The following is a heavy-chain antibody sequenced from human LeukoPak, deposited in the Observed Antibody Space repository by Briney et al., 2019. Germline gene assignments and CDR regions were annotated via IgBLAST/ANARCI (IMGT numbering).Heavy chain of an antibody. Sequence: GGSLRLSCAASGFTFISYAMSWVRQAPGKGQEWVSYISYGGGTKHYADSVKGRFTVSRDNVKNSVILQMNSLRDEDTAVYYCVRGGQCSGGSCYADYFYYYMDVWGKGTTVTVSS. CDR3: VRGGQCSGGSCYADYFYYYMDV. D-gene: IGHD2-15*01. J-gene: IGHJ6*03. CDR2: ISYGGGTK. V-gene: IGHV3-48*02. CDR1: GFTFISYA.